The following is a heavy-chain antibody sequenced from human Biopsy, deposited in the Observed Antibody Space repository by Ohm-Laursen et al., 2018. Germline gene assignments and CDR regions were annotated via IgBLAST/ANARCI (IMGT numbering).Heavy chain of an antibody. CDR1: GYKSTSYG. J-gene: IGHJ4*02. V-gene: IGHV1-18*01. D-gene: IGHD6-25*01. Sequence: SVKVSCKASGYKSTSYGMSWVRQAPGQGFEWMGRISGYNGNTNYAQKFQGRITMTIDAATSTGYMDLRSLKSDDTAVYYCARIAAAGWDDYWGQGTLVIVSS. CDR2: ISGYNGNT. CDR3: ARIAAAGWDDY.